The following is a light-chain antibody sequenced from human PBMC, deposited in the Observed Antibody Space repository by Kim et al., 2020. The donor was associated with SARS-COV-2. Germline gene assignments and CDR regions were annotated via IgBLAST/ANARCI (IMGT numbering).Light chain of an antibody. Sequence: GDGVTITCRASHYISSWLAWYQQTPGKAPKLLVYEASTLETGVPSRFSASGSGTEFTLTISSLHPDDFATYYCQQYNVYPWTFGQGTKLEIK. CDR2: EAS. J-gene: IGKJ1*01. V-gene: IGKV1-5*03. CDR3: QQYNVYPWT. CDR1: HYISSW.